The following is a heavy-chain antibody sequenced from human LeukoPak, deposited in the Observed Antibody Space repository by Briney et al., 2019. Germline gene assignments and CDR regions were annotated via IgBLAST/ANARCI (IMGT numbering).Heavy chain of an antibody. CDR3: ARHSAGATKDY. CDR1: GGSISSYY. D-gene: IGHD1-1*01. V-gene: IGHV4-59*08. Sequence: SSETLSLTCTVSGGSISSYYWSWVREPPGKGVEWIGFISYSGGTNYNPSLKRRVTISLDTSKNKISLNSSSVTAADTAVYYCARHSAGATKDYWGQGALVTVSS. J-gene: IGHJ4*02. CDR2: ISYSGGT.